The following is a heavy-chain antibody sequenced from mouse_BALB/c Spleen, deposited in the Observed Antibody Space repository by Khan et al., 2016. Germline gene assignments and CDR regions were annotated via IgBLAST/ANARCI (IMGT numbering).Heavy chain of an antibody. Sequence: EVQLQESGPGLVKPSQSLSLTCSVTGYSITSGYYWNWLRQFPGNKLEWLGYIRYAGSNNYNPSLKHRISITRHTSKHQFFLTLTSVTTEDTATYYCGGNGNYEGFADRGEGTL. V-gene: IGHV3-6*01. CDR1: GYSITSGYY. J-gene: IGHJ3*01. CDR2: IRYAGSN. CDR3: GGNGNYEGFAD. D-gene: IGHD2-1*01.